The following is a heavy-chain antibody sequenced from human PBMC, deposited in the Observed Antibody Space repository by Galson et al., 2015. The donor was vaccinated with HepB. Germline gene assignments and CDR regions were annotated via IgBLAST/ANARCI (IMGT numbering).Heavy chain of an antibody. CDR3: ARGGIAAAGTWLNWFDP. V-gene: IGHV1-58*01. CDR2: IVVGSGNT. J-gene: IGHJ5*02. Sequence: SVKVSCKASGFTFTSSAVQWVRQARGQRLEWIGWIVVGSGNTNYAQKFQERVTITRDMSTSTAYMELSSLRSEDTAVYYCARGGIAAAGTWLNWFDPWGQGTLVTVSS. D-gene: IGHD6-13*01. CDR1: GFTFTSSA.